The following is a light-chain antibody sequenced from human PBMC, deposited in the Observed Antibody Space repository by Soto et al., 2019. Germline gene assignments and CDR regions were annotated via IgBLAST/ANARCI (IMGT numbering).Light chain of an antibody. CDR1: SSNIGAAYD. CDR2: GNN. Sequence: QSVLTQPPSVSGAPGQKVTISCTRSSSNIGAAYDVHWYQHLPGTAPKLLIYGNNNRPSGVPDRFSGSKSGTSASLAITGLQAGDEADYYCQSYDSSVSGWVFGGGTKLTVL. V-gene: IGLV1-40*01. J-gene: IGLJ3*02. CDR3: QSYDSSVSGWV.